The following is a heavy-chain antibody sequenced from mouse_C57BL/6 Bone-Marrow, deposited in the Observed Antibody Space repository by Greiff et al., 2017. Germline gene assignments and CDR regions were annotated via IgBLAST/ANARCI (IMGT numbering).Heavy chain of an antibody. J-gene: IGHJ2*01. CDR1: GFSLSTFGMG. CDR3: ARMGDYFDY. CDR2: LWWDDDK. V-gene: IGHV8-8*01. Sequence: ESGPGILQPSQTLSLTCSFSGFSLSTFGMGVGWLRQPSGQGLEWLAHLWWDDDKYYNPVLKSRLTISKATSKNLLFLKIAKVDTADAATYYCARMGDYFDYWGQGTTLTVSS.